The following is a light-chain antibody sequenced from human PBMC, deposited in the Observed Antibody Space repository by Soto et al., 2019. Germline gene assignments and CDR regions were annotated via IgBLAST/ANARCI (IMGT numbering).Light chain of an antibody. CDR1: QGISSY. Sequence: DIQLTQSPSFLSASVGDRVTITCRASQGISSYLAWYQQKPGKAPKLLIYAASTLQSGVPSRFSGSGSGTEFTLTISRLQPEDVATYYCQQLKSYPITFGQGTRLEIK. J-gene: IGKJ5*01. V-gene: IGKV1-9*01. CDR3: QQLKSYPIT. CDR2: AAS.